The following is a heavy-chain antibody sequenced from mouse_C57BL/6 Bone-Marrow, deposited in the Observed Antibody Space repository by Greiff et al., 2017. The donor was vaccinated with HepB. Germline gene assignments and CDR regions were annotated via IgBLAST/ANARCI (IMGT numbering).Heavy chain of an antibody. CDR2: IYPSDSET. D-gene: IGHD1-1*01. CDR1: GYTFTSYW. CDR3: VTTVVATDY. J-gene: IGHJ2*01. Sequence: QVQLQQPGAELVRPGSSVKLSCKASGYTFTSYWMAWVKQRPGQGLEWIGNIYPSDSETHYNQKFKDKATLTVDKSSSTAYMQLSSLTSEDSAVYYCVTTVVATDYWGQGTTLTVSS. V-gene: IGHV1-61*01.